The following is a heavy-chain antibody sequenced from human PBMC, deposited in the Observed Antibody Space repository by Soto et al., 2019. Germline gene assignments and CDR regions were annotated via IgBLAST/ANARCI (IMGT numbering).Heavy chain of an antibody. Sequence: VEAQKISCKGSGYRLTSYWIGWVRQMPGKGLEWMGIIYPGDSDTRYSPSFQGQVTISADKSISTAYLQWSSLKASDTAMYYCARSDTAMEIFDYWGQGTLVTVSS. J-gene: IGHJ4*02. CDR1: GYRLTSYW. CDR2: IYPGDSDT. D-gene: IGHD5-18*01. CDR3: ARSDTAMEIFDY. V-gene: IGHV5-51*01.